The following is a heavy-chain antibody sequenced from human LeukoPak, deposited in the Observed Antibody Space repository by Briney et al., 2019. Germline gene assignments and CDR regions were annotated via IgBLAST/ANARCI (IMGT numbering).Heavy chain of an antibody. J-gene: IGHJ4*02. CDR3: VRDRVGPDY. CDR2: ITDDATT. D-gene: IGHD1-26*01. CDR1: GFTFSSAW. V-gene: IGHV3-74*03. Sequence: GGSLRLSCAASGFTFSSAWMHWVRQAPGTGLVWVSRITDDATTTYADSVRGRFTISRDNAKNVLYLQMNSLRVEDTAVYYCVRDRVGPDYWGQGTLVTVSS.